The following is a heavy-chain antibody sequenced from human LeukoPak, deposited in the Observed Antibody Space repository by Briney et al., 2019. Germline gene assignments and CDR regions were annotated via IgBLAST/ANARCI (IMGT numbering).Heavy chain of an antibody. J-gene: IGHJ4*02. CDR1: GGSISSSSYY. CDR3: VKQWLVGLVY. D-gene: IGHD6-19*01. CDR2: IYYSGST. Sequence: PSETLSLTCTVSGGSISSSSYYWGWIRQPPGKGLEWIGSIYYSGSTYYNPSLKSRVTISVDTSKNHFSLKLSSVPAADTAVYYCVKQWLVGLVYWGQGTLVTVSS. V-gene: IGHV4-39*02.